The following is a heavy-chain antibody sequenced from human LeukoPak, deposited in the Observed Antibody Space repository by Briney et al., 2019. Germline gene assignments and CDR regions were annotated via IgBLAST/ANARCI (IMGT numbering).Heavy chain of an antibody. D-gene: IGHD1-26*01. J-gene: IGHJ4*02. V-gene: IGHV1-2*02. Sequence: ASVKVSCKASGCTFTGYYMHWVRQAPGQGLEWMGWINPNSGGTNYAQKFQGRVTMTRDTSISTAYMELSRLRSDDTAVYYCARDSGSYYFTGDYWGQGTLVTVSS. CDR3: ARDSGSYYFTGDY. CDR1: GCTFTGYY. CDR2: INPNSGGT.